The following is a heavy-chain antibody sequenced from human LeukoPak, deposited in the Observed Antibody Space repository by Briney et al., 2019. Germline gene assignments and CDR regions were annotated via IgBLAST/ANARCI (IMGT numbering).Heavy chain of an antibody. J-gene: IGHJ6*02. V-gene: IGHV4-34*01. Sequence: PSETLSLTCAVYGGSFSGYYWSWIRQPPGKGLEWIGEITHSGSLNYNPSLRGRVTISVDTSKNQFSLKLSSVTAADTAVYYCARVRSGSRPNYYYYGMDVWGQGTTVTVSS. CDR2: ITHSGSL. CDR3: ARVRSGSRPNYYYYGMDV. CDR1: GGSFSGYY. D-gene: IGHD3-3*01.